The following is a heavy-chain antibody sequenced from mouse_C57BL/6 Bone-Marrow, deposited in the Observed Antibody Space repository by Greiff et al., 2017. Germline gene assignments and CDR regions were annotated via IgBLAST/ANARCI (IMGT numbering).Heavy chain of an antibody. Sequence: EVQLQQSGPELVKPGASVKISCKASGYTFTDYYMNWVKQSHGKSLEWIGDINPNNGGTSYNQKFKGKATLTVDKSSSTAYMELRSLTSEDSAVYYCARPTVAENYAMDYWGQGTSVTVSS. J-gene: IGHJ4*01. CDR1: GYTFTDYY. CDR3: ARPTVAENYAMDY. D-gene: IGHD1-1*01. V-gene: IGHV1-26*01. CDR2: INPNNGGT.